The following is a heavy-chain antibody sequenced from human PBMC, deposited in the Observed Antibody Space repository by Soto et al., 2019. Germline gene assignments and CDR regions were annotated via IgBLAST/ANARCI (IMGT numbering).Heavy chain of an antibody. CDR3: RKAKCFGDSFSVPAY. CDR2: ISGSGGSP. Sequence: GGSLRLSXAASGVTFNSHTMSWVLQAPGKGLEWISSISGSGGSPNYAASVQGRFTISRDNPTNTLYLQMNSLRADDTANFFFRKAKCFGDSFSVPAYWGQGARVPVSS. D-gene: IGHD2-21*02. CDR1: GVTFNSHT. V-gene: IGHV3-23*01. J-gene: IGHJ4*02.